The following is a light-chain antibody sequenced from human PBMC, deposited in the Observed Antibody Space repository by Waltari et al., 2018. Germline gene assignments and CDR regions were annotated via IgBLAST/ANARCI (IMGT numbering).Light chain of an antibody. J-gene: IGLJ3*02. CDR3: AAWDDSLSGWV. CDR1: SSNIGSNY. CDR2: RNN. V-gene: IGLV1-47*01. Sequence: QSVLTQPPSASGTPGQRVTISCSGRSSNIGSNYVSWYQQLPGTAPNLLIYRNNPRPSGVPDRFSGSKSGTSASLAISGLRSEDEADYYCAAWDDSLSGWVFGGGTKLTVL.